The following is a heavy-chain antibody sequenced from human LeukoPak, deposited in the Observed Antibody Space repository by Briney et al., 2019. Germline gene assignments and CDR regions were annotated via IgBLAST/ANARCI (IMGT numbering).Heavy chain of an antibody. Sequence: VASVKVSCKASGYTFTSYDINWVRQAPGQGLEWMGWINPNSGGTNYAQKFQGRVTMTRDTSISTAYMELSRLRSDDTAVYYCARRRGIVGASNFDYWGQGTLVTVSS. J-gene: IGHJ4*02. CDR2: INPNSGGT. D-gene: IGHD1-26*01. CDR3: ARRRGIVGASNFDY. CDR1: GYTFTSYD. V-gene: IGHV1-2*02.